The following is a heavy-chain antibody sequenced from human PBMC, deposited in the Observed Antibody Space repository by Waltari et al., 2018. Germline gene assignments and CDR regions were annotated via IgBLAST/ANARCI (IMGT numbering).Heavy chain of an antibody. CDR1: GGTFSSYA. Sequence: QVQLVQSGAEVKKPGSSVKVSCKASGGTFSSYALSWVRQAPGKGLEWMGGMNPNSGKTGYAQKFQGRVTMTRNTSISTAYMELSSLRSEDTAVYYGARGGLYGDDYWGQGTLVTVSS. CDR3: ARGGLYGDDY. CDR2: MNPNSGKT. J-gene: IGHJ4*02. D-gene: IGHD4-17*01. V-gene: IGHV1-8*02.